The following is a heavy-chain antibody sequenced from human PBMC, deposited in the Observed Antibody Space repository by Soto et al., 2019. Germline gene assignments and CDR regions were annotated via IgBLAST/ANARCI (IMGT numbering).Heavy chain of an antibody. CDR1: GGTFSSYA. CDR2: IIPIFGTA. V-gene: IGHV1-69*13. Sequence: GASVKVSCKASGGTFSSYAISWVRQAPGQGLEWMGGIIPIFGTANYAQKFQGRVTITADESTSTAYMELSSLRSEDTAVYYCARSGLATMYSYFDYWGQGTLVTVSS. J-gene: IGHJ4*02. D-gene: IGHD5-12*01. CDR3: ARSGLATMYSYFDY.